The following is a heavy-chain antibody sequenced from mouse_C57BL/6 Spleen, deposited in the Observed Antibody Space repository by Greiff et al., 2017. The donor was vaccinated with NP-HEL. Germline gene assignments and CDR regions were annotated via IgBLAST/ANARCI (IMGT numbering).Heavy chain of an antibody. Sequence: EVKLMESGGDLVKPGGSLKLSCAASGFTFSSYGMSWVRQTPDKRLEWVATISSGGSYTYYPDSVKGRFTISRDNAKNTLYLQMSSLKSEDTAMYYCARHLDGPFAYWGQGTLVTVSA. J-gene: IGHJ3*01. V-gene: IGHV5-6*01. CDR2: ISSGGSYT. CDR1: GFTFSSYG. D-gene: IGHD2-3*01. CDR3: ARHLDGPFAY.